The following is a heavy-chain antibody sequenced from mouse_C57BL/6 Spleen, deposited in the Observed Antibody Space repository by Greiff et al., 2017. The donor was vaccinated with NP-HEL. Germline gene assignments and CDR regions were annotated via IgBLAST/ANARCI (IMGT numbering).Heavy chain of an antibody. D-gene: IGHD1-2*01. V-gene: IGHV1-82*01. Sequence: VQLQQSGPELVKPGASVKISCKASGYAFSSSWMNWVKQRPGKGLEWIGRIYPGDGDTNYNGKFKGKAILTADKSSSTAYMQLSSLTSEDSAVYFCARYILRPYFDYWGQGTTLTVSS. CDR1: GYAFSSSW. CDR2: IYPGDGDT. CDR3: ARYILRPYFDY. J-gene: IGHJ2*01.